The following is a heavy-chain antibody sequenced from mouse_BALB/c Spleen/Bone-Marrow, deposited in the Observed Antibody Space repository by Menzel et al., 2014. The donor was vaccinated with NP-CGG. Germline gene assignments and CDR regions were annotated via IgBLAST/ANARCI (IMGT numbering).Heavy chain of an antibody. CDR2: ISGGGSYT. CDR3: ARHAYYDQTEVSFVY. Sequence: EVQRVESGGGLVKSGGSLKLSCAASGFTFXNYGMSWVRQTPEKRLEWVATISGGGSYTSYPDSVKGRFTISRDNAKNDLYLQLSSLRSEDTALYYCARHAYYDQTEVSFVYWGQGTLVTVSA. D-gene: IGHD2-4*01. CDR1: GFTFXNYG. V-gene: IGHV5-9-2*01. J-gene: IGHJ3*01.